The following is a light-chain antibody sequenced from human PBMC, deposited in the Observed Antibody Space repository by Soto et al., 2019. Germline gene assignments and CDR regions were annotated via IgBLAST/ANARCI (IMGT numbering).Light chain of an antibody. V-gene: IGLV2-8*01. J-gene: IGLJ3*02. Sequence: QSALTQPPSASGSPGQSVTISCTGTSSAVGGYHYVSWYQEHPGKSPNLMIYDVSKRPSGVPDRFSGSKSGNTASLTVSGLQAEDEADYYCSSYAGSNNLVFGGGTKVTVL. CDR3: SSYAGSNNLV. CDR1: SSAVGGYHY. CDR2: DVS.